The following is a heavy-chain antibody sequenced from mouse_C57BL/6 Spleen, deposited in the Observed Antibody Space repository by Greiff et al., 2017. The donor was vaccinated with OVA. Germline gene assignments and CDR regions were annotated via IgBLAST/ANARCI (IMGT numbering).Heavy chain of an antibody. CDR1: GFTFSDYG. CDR3: ASGYGNYVPY. D-gene: IGHD2-10*02. J-gene: IGHJ3*01. V-gene: IGHV5-17*01. CDR2: ISSGSSTI. Sequence: EVKVEESGGGLVKPGGSLKLSCAASGFTFSDYGMHWVRQAPEKGLEWVAYISSGSSTIYYADTVKGRFTISRDNAKNTLFLQMTSLRSEDTAMYYCASGYGNYVPYWGQGTLVTVSA.